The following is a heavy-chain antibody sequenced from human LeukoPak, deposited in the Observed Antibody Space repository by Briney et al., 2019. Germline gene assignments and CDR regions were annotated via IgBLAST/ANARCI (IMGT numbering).Heavy chain of an antibody. CDR3: ARDASIHDSSSYYFLW. Sequence: SVQLSCNASGGTFSRSTVNLVRQAPGQRKKWMGGIIPMFRTANYAQKFRGRVTITADESTSTAYMELNSLRSEDTAVYYCARDASIHDSSSYYFLWWGQGTLVTVSS. J-gene: IGHJ4*02. CDR2: IIPMFRTA. V-gene: IGHV1-69*13. D-gene: IGHD3-22*01. CDR1: GGTFSRST.